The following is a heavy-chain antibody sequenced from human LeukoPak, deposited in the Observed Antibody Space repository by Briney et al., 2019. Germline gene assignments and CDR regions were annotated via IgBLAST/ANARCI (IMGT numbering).Heavy chain of an antibody. V-gene: IGHV7-4-1*02. CDR1: GYTFTSYA. D-gene: IGHD3-22*01. Sequence: ASVKVSCKASGYTFTSYAMNWVRQAPGQGLEWMGWINTNTGNPTYAQGFTGRFVFSLDTSVSTAYLQINNLEAEDTAVYYCATFSMIHRVDPYYMDVWGKGTTVTVSS. CDR2: INTNTGNP. CDR3: ATFSMIHRVDPYYMDV. J-gene: IGHJ6*03.